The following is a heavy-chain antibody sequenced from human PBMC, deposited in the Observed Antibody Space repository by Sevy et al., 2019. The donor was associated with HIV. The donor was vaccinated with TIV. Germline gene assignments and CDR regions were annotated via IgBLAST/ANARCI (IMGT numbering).Heavy chain of an antibody. CDR2: VSSDGSEI. CDR1: GFTFSTYA. V-gene: IGHV3-30-3*01. J-gene: IGHJ4*02. Sequence: GGSLRLSCAVSGFTFSTYAMHWVRQAPGKGLECVAIVSSDGSEINYADSVKGRFTISRDNSRNKLYLQMNSLRTEDTALYYCARDQLGSIDYWGQGTLVNVSS. D-gene: IGHD7-27*01. CDR3: ARDQLGSIDY.